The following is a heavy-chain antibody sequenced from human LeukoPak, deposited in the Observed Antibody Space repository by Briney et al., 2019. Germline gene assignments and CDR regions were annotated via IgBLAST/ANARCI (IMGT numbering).Heavy chain of an antibody. J-gene: IGHJ5*02. CDR3: AKDPSRWFGELLWFDP. CDR2: ISGSGGST. V-gene: IGHV3-23*01. CDR1: GFTFSSYA. D-gene: IGHD3-10*01. Sequence: GGSLRLSCAASGFTFSSYAMSWVRQAPGKGLEWVSAISGSGGSTYYADSVKGRFTISRDNSKNTLYLQMNSLRAEDTAVYYCAKDPSRWFGELLWFDPWGQGTLVTVSS.